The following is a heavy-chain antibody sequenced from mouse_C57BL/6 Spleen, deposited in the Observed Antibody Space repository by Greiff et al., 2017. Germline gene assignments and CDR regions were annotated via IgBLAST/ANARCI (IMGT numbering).Heavy chain of an antibody. CDR2: ISSGGDYI. V-gene: IGHV5-9-1*02. CDR3: TRDREMGNYYGSSWYFDV. J-gene: IGHJ1*03. CDR1: GFTFSSYA. D-gene: IGHD1-1*01. Sequence: EVQRVESGEGLVKPGGSLKLSCAASGFTFSSYAMSWVRQTPEKRLEWVAYISSGGDYIYYADTVKGRFTISRDNARNTLYLQMSSLKSEDTAMYYCTRDREMGNYYGSSWYFDVWGTGTTVTVSS.